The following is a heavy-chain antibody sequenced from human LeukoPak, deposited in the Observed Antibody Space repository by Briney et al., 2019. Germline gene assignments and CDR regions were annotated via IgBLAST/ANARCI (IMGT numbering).Heavy chain of an antibody. CDR3: ARSIVGAITGAFDY. CDR2: IYFSGNT. J-gene: IGHJ4*02. D-gene: IGHD1-26*01. V-gene: IGHV4-59*08. CDR1: GGSISSDY. Sequence: PSETLSLTCSVSGGSISSDYYSWIRQPPGKGLEWIGLIYFSGNTYHNPSFKSRVTISVDTSKNQFSLKLSSVTAADTAVYYCARSIVGAITGAFDYWGQGTLVTVSS.